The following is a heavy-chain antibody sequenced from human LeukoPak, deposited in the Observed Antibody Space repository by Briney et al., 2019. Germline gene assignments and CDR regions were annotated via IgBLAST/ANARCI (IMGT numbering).Heavy chain of an antibody. CDR2: ISSTAISI. CDR3: ATEAN. V-gene: IGHV3-48*03. J-gene: IGHJ4*02. Sequence: QPGGSLRLSCAASGFTFSSYEMNWVRQAPGKGLEWVSYISSTAISIYYADSVKGRFAISRDNAKNFLYLQMNSLRAEDTAVYYCATEANWGQGTLVTVSS. CDR1: GFTFSSYE.